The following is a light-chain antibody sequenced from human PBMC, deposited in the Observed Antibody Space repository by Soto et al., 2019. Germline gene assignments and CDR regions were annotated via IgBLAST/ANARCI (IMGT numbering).Light chain of an antibody. Sequence: EIVMTQSPATLSVSPGERATLSCRASQSVSSNLAWYQQKPGQAPRLLIYGASTRATGIPARFSGSGSGTDFTLTISSLQSEDFAVYYCQQYNNRLTFGGGTKVEIK. CDR3: QQYNNRLT. CDR2: GAS. J-gene: IGKJ4*01. V-gene: IGKV3-15*01. CDR1: QSVSSN.